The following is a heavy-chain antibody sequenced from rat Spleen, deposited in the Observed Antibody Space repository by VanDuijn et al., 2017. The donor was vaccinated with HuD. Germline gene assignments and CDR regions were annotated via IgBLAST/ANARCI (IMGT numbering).Heavy chain of an antibody. CDR2: ISTDGTSV. CDR1: GFTFSNYW. CDR3: AKGGYYSSYSPFDY. D-gene: IGHD1-2*01. V-gene: IGHV5-58*01. J-gene: IGHJ2*01. Sequence: EVHLVETGGGLVQPGRSLKLSCVASGFTFSNYWMSWIRQAPVKGLEWVSSISTDGTSVYYLDSVKGRFTISRDNAENTVYLQMNSLRSEDTATYYCAKGGYYSSYSPFDYWGQGVMVTVSS.